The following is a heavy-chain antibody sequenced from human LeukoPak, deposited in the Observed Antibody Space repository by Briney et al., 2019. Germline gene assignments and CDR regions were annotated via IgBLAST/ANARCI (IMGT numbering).Heavy chain of an antibody. Sequence: ASVKVSCKASGYTFTSYDINWVRQATGQGLEWMGWMNPNSGNTGYAQRFQGRVTMTRNTSISTAYMELSSLRSEDTAVYYCAGGSEMAPDAFDIWGQGTMVTVSS. D-gene: IGHD5-24*01. CDR1: GYTFTSYD. CDR2: MNPNSGNT. V-gene: IGHV1-8*01. CDR3: AGGSEMAPDAFDI. J-gene: IGHJ3*02.